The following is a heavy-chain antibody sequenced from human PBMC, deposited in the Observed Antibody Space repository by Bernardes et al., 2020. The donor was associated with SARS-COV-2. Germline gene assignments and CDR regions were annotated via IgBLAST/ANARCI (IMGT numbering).Heavy chain of an antibody. CDR2: ISSSSSYI. Sequence: GGSLRLSCAASGFTFSSYSMNWVRQAPGKGLEWVSSISSSSSYIYYADSVKGRFTISRDNAKNSLYLQMNSLRAEDTAVYYCASLFGTGTTGYYYYGMDVWGQGTTVTVSS. V-gene: IGHV3-21*01. CDR3: ASLFGTGTTGYYYYGMDV. J-gene: IGHJ6*02. CDR1: GFTFSSYS. D-gene: IGHD1-1*01.